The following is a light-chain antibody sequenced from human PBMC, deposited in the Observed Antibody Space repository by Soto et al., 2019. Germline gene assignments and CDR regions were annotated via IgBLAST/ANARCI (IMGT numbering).Light chain of an antibody. CDR3: SSYAGSKNV. Sequence: LTQPPSASGSPGQSVTISCTGTSSDVGGYNYVSWYQQHPGKAPKLMIYEVSKRPSGVPDRFSGSKSGNTASLTVSGLQAEDEADYYCSSYAGSKNVFGTGTKVTVL. V-gene: IGLV2-8*01. CDR1: SSDVGGYNY. J-gene: IGLJ1*01. CDR2: EVS.